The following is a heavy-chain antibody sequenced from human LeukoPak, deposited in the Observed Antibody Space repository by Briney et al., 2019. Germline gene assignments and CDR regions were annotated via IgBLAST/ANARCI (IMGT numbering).Heavy chain of an antibody. J-gene: IGHJ4*02. Sequence: GGSLRLSCAASGFTFSSYGMYWVRQAPGKGLEWVAVIWYDGSNKHYADSVKGRFTISRDNSKNTLYLQMNSLRAEDTAVYYCARDGNKWEPSYFEYWGQGTLVTVSS. CDR1: GFTFSSYG. CDR2: IWYDGSNK. D-gene: IGHD1-26*01. CDR3: ARDGNKWEPSYFEY. V-gene: IGHV3-33*01.